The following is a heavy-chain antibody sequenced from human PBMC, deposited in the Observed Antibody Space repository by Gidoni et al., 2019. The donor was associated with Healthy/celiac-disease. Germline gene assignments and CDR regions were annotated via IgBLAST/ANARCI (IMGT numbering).Heavy chain of an antibody. Sequence: DVQLLGSRGSLFQLGGSLRLPCSASGFTFSSYAMRWVRKALGKGVKWVSAISGSGCSTYYEGSVKGWFTISRDNSKNTLYLQMNSLRAEDTAVNYCAKTVAVDARGWFDPWGQGTLVTVSS. CDR3: AKTVAVDARGWFDP. CDR1: GFTFSSYA. D-gene: IGHD6-19*01. V-gene: IGHV3-23*01. CDR2: ISGSGCST. J-gene: IGHJ5*02.